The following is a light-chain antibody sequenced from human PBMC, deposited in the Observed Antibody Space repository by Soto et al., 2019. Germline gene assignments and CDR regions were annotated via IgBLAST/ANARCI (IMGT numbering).Light chain of an antibody. CDR3: SSYTSGSTLV. Sequence: QSVLTQPASVSGSPGQSITISCTGTTSDVGGYNYVSWYQQHPGKAPKLMIYEVSNRPSGVSNRFSGSKSGNTASLTISGLQTSDEAYYYCSSYTSGSTLVFGTGTKVTVL. CDR1: TSDVGGYNY. J-gene: IGLJ1*01. CDR2: EVS. V-gene: IGLV2-14*01.